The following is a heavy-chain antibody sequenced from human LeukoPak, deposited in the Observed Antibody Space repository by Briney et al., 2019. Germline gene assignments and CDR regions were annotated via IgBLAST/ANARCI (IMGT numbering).Heavy chain of an antibody. CDR1: GFTFSNCA. CDR3: AKRGDCSGTCTYDY. Sequence: PGGSLRLSCAASGFTFSNCAIHWVRRAPGKGLEWVSIVGGSGVKTYYADSVKGRFTISRDNSKNTVYLQMNSLRAEDTAVYYCAKRGDCSGTCTYDYWGQGTLVTVSS. V-gene: IGHV3-23*01. J-gene: IGHJ4*02. CDR2: VGGSGVKT. D-gene: IGHD2-2*01.